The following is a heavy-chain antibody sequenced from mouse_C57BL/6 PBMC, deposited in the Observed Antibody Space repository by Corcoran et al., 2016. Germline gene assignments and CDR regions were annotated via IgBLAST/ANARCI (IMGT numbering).Heavy chain of an antibody. V-gene: IGHV1-81*01. D-gene: IGHD6-1*01. CDR3: ARRLPYSMDY. CDR2: IYLGSGST. Sequence: QVQLQQSGVELARPGASVKLSCKASGYTFTSYGISWVKKRTGQGLEWIGEIYLGSGSTYYNEKFKGKATLTADKSSSTAYMDLRSLTSEDSAVDLCARRLPYSMDYWGQGTSVTVSS. J-gene: IGHJ4*01. CDR1: GYTFTSYG.